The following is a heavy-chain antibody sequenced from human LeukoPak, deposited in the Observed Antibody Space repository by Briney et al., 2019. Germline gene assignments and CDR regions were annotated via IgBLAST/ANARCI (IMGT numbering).Heavy chain of an antibody. Sequence: PSETLSLTCTVSDGSISYYYWSWIRQPAGKGLEWIGRIYVGGSTNYSPSLKSRVTMSLDKSKNQLSLKLISVSAADTAVYYCARWHMNSQDVWGRGTAVTVS. J-gene: IGHJ6*02. CDR3: ARWHMNSQDV. CDR2: IYVGGST. CDR1: DGSISYYY. D-gene: IGHD4-23*01. V-gene: IGHV4-4*07.